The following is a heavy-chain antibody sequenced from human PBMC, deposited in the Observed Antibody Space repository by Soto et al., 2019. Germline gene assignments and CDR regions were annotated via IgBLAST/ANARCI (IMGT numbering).Heavy chain of an antibody. CDR1: GYTFTSYD. Sequence: QVQLLQSGAEVKKPGASVKVSCKASGYTFTSYDIIWVRQATGQGREWMGWMNPSTGNTTSAAKFQGRLSMTRNTSRGPVYMELRSLSFEGTAVYFCARGRIIVAGGFDPWGQGTLVTVSS. CDR3: ARGRIIVAGGFDP. V-gene: IGHV1-8*01. J-gene: IGHJ5*02. D-gene: IGHD6-19*01. CDR2: MNPSTGNT.